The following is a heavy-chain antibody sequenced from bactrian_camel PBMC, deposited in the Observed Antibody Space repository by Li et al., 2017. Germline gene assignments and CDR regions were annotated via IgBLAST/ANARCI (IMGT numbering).Heavy chain of an antibody. V-gene: IGHV3S40*01. CDR1: GGTEDGFY. CDR2: MRTTGGIAI. CDR3: AADLLLMRPLEASEYKY. D-gene: IGHD8*01. Sequence: VQLVESGGGSVQAGGSVRLACVTSGGTEDGFYVAWVRQVPGKGREGVAAMRTTGGIAIYYSDSVRGRFAIWQDNAKATVYLEINYLRPEDTAMYYCAADLLLMRPLEASEYKYWGQGTQVTVS. J-gene: IGHJ4*01.